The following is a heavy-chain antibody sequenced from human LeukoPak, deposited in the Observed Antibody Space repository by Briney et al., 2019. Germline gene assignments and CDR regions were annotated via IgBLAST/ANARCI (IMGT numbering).Heavy chain of an antibody. J-gene: IGHJ6*03. D-gene: IGHD3-3*01. CDR1: GFTFSSYA. CDR2: ISGSGGST. CDR3: AKERRDFWSGYEDYYMDV. Sequence: GGSLRLSCAASGFTFSSYAMSWVRQAPGKGLEWVSAISGSGGSTYYADSVKGRFTIPRDNSKNTLYLQMNSLRAEDTAVYYCAKERRDFWSGYEDYYMDVWGKGTTVTVSS. V-gene: IGHV3-23*01.